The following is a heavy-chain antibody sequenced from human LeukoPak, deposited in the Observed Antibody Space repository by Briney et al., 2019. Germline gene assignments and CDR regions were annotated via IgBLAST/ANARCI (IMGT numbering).Heavy chain of an antibody. CDR2: ISGPGDSA. CDR3: AKDRENAALNDFDY. J-gene: IGHJ4*02. Sequence: GGSLRLSCAASGFTFSSYAMSWVRQAPGKGLEWVSTISGPGDSACYADSVKGRFTISRDKSKSAVYLQMNSLRAEDTAVYYCAKDRENAALNDFDYWGQGTLVTVSS. CDR1: GFTFSSYA. D-gene: IGHD1-26*01. V-gene: IGHV3-23*01.